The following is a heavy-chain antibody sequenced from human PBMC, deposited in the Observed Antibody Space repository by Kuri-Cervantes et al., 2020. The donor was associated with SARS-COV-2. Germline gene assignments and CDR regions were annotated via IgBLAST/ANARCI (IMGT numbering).Heavy chain of an antibody. CDR2: ISSSSSYI. CDR1: GFTFSSYS. V-gene: IGHV3-21*01. D-gene: IGHD1-26*01. Sequence: GESLKISCAASGFTFSSYSMNWVRQAPGKGLEWVSSISSSSSYIYYADSVKGRFTISRDNAKNSLYLQMNSLRAEDTAVYYCAKDKSGSYLAYDDYWDQGTLVTVSS. CDR3: AKDKSGSYLAYDDY. J-gene: IGHJ4*02.